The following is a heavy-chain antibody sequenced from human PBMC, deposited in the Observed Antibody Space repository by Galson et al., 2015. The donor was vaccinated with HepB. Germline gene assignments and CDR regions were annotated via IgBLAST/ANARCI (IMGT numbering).Heavy chain of an antibody. D-gene: IGHD3-22*01. Sequence: QSGAEVKKPGQSLRISCKGSGYSFTNYWINWVRQMPGKGLEWMGTIDPSDSYTNYSPSFQGHVTTSVDKSINTAYLQWGSLKASDTAMYYCARRAGSSGEYATGDYWGQGTLVTVSS. CDR2: IDPSDSYT. V-gene: IGHV5-10-1*01. J-gene: IGHJ4*02. CDR3: ARRAGSSGEYATGDY. CDR1: GYSFTNYW.